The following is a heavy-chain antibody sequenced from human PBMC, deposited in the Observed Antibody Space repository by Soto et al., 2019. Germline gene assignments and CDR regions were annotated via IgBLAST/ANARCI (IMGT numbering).Heavy chain of an antibody. D-gene: IGHD5-18*01. CDR3: ARDWSGYSYGYSVYYFDY. V-gene: IGHV3-48*02. Sequence: GGSLRLSCAASGFTFSSYSMNWVRQAPGKGLEWVSYISSSSSTIYYADSVKGRFTISRDNAKNSLYLQMNSLRDEDTAVYYCARDWSGYSYGYSVYYFDYWGQGTLVTVSS. CDR2: ISSSSSTI. J-gene: IGHJ4*02. CDR1: GFTFSSYS.